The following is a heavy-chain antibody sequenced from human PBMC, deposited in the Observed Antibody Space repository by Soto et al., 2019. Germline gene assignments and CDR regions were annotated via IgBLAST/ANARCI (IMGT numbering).Heavy chain of an antibody. J-gene: IGHJ4*02. CDR3: ARRVRRGWYYDY. D-gene: IGHD6-19*01. CDR2: IYYSGST. CDR1: GGSISSSSYY. V-gene: IGHV4-39*01. Sequence: SETLSLTCTVSGGSISSSSYYWGWIRQPPGKGLEWIGSIYYSGSTYYNPSLKSRVTISVDTSKNQFSLKLSSVTAADTAVYYCARRVRRGWYYDYWGQGTLVTVSS.